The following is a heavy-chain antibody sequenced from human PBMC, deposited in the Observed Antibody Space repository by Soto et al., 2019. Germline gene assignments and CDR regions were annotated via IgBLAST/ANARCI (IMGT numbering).Heavy chain of an antibody. V-gene: IGHV4-39*07. CDR2: IYSSGSA. J-gene: IGHJ3*02. D-gene: IGHD6-19*01. CDR1: GGSISGSTYY. Sequence: TSETLSLTCTVSGGSISGSTYYWAWIRQPPGKGLEWIGYIYSSGSASYSPSLKSRVSISVDTSRKQFSLRLRSVTAADTAVYYCARSPPIAVAIRSAFDIWGQGTMVTVSS. CDR3: ARSPPIAVAIRSAFDI.